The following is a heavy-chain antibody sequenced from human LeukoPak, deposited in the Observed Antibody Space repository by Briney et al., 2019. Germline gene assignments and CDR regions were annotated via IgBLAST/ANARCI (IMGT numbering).Heavy chain of an antibody. D-gene: IGHD5-18*01. CDR2: IKQDGSEK. Sequence: GGSLRLSCAASGFTFSSYWMSWVRQAPGKGPEWVANIKQDGSEKYYVNSVEGRFTISRDNAKNSLYLQMNSLRAEDTAVYYCARDGGYSYGNYYYYGMDVWGQGTTVTVS. J-gene: IGHJ6*02. V-gene: IGHV3-7*05. CDR3: ARDGGYSYGNYYYYGMDV. CDR1: GFTFSSYW.